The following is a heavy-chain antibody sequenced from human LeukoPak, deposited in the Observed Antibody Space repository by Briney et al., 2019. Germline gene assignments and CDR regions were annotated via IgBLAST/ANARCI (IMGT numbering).Heavy chain of an antibody. J-gene: IGHJ4*02. CDR3: ARDPLSYGYYPGGGC. Sequence: PSETLSLTCTVSGGSISSGDYYWSWIRQPPGKGLEWIGYIYYSGSTYYNPSLKSRVTISVDTSKNQFSLKLSSVTAADTAVYYCARDPLSYGYYPGGGCWGQGTLVTVSS. CDR2: IYYSGST. D-gene: IGHD4-17*01. V-gene: IGHV4-30-4*01. CDR1: GGSISSGDYY.